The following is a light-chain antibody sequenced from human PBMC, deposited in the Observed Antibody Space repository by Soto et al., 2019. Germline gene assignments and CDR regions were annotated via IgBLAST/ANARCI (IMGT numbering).Light chain of an antibody. V-gene: IGKV3-20*01. Sequence: EIVLTQSPGTLSLSPGERATLSCRVSQSVSSSYLAWYQQKPGQAPRLLIYGASSRATGIPDRFSGSGSGTDFTLTISRLEPEDFAVYYCQQYGSSPTFGGGTKVEIK. CDR2: GAS. CDR3: QQYGSSPT. CDR1: QSVSSSY. J-gene: IGKJ4*01.